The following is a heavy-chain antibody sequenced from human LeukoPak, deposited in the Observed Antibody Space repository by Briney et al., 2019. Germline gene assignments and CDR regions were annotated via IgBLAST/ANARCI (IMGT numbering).Heavy chain of an antibody. CDR1: GGSFSGYY. CDR2: INHSGST. Sequence: PSETLSLTCAVYGGSFSGYYWSWIRQPPGKGLEWIGEINHSGSTNYNPSLKSRVTISVDTSKNQFSLKLSSVTAADTAVYYCARDQMPRAFDIWGQGTMVTVSS. D-gene: IGHD2-2*01. V-gene: IGHV4-34*01. J-gene: IGHJ3*02. CDR3: ARDQMPRAFDI.